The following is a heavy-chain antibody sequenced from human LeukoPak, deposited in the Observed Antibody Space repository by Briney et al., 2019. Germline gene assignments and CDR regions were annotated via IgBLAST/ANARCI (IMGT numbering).Heavy chain of an antibody. J-gene: IGHJ3*02. CDR3: ARGIVVPAGGGVAFDI. D-gene: IGHD2-21*01. V-gene: IGHV4-59*01. CDR2: IYYSGST. CDR1: GGSISRYY. Sequence: SETLSLTCTVSGGSISRYYWSWIRQPPVKGLEWIGYIYYSGSTNYNPSLKSRVTISVDTSKNQFSLKLSSVTAADTAVYYCARGIVVPAGGGVAFDIWGQGTMVTVSS.